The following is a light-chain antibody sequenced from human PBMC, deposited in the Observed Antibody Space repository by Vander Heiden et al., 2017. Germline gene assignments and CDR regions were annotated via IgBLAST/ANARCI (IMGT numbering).Light chain of an antibody. CDR3: LQTHNYPRT. CDR2: AAI. J-gene: IGKJ1*01. V-gene: IGKV1-6*01. CDR1: QDIRND. Sequence: AIQMTQSPSSLSASVGDRVTITCRTSQDIRNDLGWYQQRPGEAPKLLIYAAISLQIGVPSRFSGSGSGTDFTLTISSLQPEDFATYYCLQTHNYPRTFGQGTKVEIK.